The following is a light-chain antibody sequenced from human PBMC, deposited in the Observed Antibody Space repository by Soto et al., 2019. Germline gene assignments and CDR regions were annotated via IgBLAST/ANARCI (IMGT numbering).Light chain of an antibody. V-gene: IGKV3-15*01. CDR3: QQYNNWPRT. J-gene: IGKJ1*01. CDR1: QSVSSN. CDR2: GAS. Sequence: EIVMTQSPATLSVSPGESATLSCRASQSVSSNLAWYHQKPGQAPRLLIYGASTRATGIPARFSGSGSGTEVTLTISSLQSEDFAVYYCQQYNNWPRTFGQGTKVDIK.